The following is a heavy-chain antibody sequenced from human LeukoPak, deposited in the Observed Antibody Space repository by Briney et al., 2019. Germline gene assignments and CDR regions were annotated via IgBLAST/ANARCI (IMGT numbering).Heavy chain of an antibody. CDR1: GFTVSSDY. CDR2: IYSGGST. CDR3: ASAEPAAPFDY. D-gene: IGHD2-2*01. V-gene: IGHV3-66*01. Sequence: GGSLRLSCAASGFTVSSDYMSWVRQAPGKGLEWVSVIYSGGSTYYADSVKGRFTISRDNSKSTLYLQMNSLRAEDTAVYYCASAEPAAPFDYWGQGTLVTVSS. J-gene: IGHJ4*02.